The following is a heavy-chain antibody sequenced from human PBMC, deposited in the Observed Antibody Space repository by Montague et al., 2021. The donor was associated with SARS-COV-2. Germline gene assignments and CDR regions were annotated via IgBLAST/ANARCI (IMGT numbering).Heavy chain of an antibody. CDR3: AREDYYGSGSDHFSGWFDP. V-gene: IGHV4-31*03. Sequence: TLSLTCTVSGGSISSGGYYWSWIRQHPGKGLEWIGYIYYSGSTYYNPSLKSRVTVSVDTSKNQFSLKLSSGTAADTAVYYCAREDYYGSGSDHFSGWFDPWGQGTLVTVSS. J-gene: IGHJ5*02. D-gene: IGHD3-10*01. CDR1: GGSISSGGYY. CDR2: IYYSGST.